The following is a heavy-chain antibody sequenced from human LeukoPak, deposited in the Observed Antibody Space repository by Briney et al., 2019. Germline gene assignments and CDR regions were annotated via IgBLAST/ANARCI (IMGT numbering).Heavy chain of an antibody. Sequence: PGGSLRLSCSASGLSFSSNAMSWVRQAPGKGLEWVSSISGRDGSTYYADSVKGRFTISRDNSKNTLYLQMDSLRAEDTAVYYCAKVGSSMSFYYYYGLDVWGQGTTVTVSS. J-gene: IGHJ6*02. CDR3: AKVGSSMSFYYYYGLDV. CDR1: GLSFSSNA. CDR2: ISGRDGST. D-gene: IGHD6-13*01. V-gene: IGHV3-23*01.